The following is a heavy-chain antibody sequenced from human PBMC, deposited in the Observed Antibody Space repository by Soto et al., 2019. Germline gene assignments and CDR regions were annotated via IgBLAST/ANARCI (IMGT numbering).Heavy chain of an antibody. V-gene: IGHV4-39*01. Sequence: SETLSLTCTVSGGSISSSSYYWGWIRQPPGKGLEWIGSIYYSGSTYYSPSLKSRVTISVDTSKNQFSLKLSSVTAADTAVYYCARRNNSSSWYWYYYYYMDVWGKGTTVTVSS. J-gene: IGHJ6*03. CDR3: ARRNNSSSWYWYYYYYMDV. CDR2: IYYSGST. D-gene: IGHD6-13*01. CDR1: GGSISSSSYY.